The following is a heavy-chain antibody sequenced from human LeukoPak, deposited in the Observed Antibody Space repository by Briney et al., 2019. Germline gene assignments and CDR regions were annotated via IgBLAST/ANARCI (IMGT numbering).Heavy chain of an antibody. CDR1: GFTFSNYW. J-gene: IGHJ4*02. CDR3: TRDLLVGATPGDY. Sequence: GGSLRLSCAASGFTFSNYWMHWVRQAPGKGLVWVSRIKTDGSSTSYADSVKGRFTISRDNAKDTLYLQLNSLRVEDTAIYYCTRDLLVGATPGDYWGQGTLVTVSS. V-gene: IGHV3-74*01. D-gene: IGHD1-26*01. CDR2: IKTDGSST.